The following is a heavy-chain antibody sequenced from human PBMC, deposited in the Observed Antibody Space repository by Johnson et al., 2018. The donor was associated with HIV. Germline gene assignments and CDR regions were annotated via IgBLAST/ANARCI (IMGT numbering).Heavy chain of an antibody. CDR1: GFKFSIYW. CDR3: ARSPSWDAFDI. CDR2: IKEDGSEK. V-gene: IGHV3-7*05. Sequence: VQLVESGGGLVQPGGSLRLSCAASGFKFSIYWMSWVRQAPGKGLEWVANIKEDGSEKDYVDSVKGRFTISRDNAKNSLYLQMNSLRAEDTAVYYCARSPSWDAFDIWGQGTMVTVSS. J-gene: IGHJ3*02.